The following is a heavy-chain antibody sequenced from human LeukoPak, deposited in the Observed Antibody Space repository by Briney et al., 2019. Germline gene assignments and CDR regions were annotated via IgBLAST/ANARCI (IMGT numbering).Heavy chain of an antibody. J-gene: IGHJ4*02. CDR3: AKDRVTIFGVVTLFDY. Sequence: PGGSLRLSCAASGFTFDDYAMHWVRQAPGKGLEWVSGISRNSGSIGYADSVKGRFTISRDNAKNSLYLQMNSLRAEDTALYYCAKDRVTIFGVVTLFDYWGQGTLVTVSS. CDR2: ISRNSGSI. V-gene: IGHV3-9*01. CDR1: GFTFDDYA. D-gene: IGHD3-3*01.